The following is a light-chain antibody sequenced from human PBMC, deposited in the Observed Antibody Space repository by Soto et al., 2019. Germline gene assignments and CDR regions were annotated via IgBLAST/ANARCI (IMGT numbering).Light chain of an antibody. CDR3: QHDNSYSEA. V-gene: IGKV1-39*01. Sequence: DTQMTQSTSSLSVSVGDRVTITCRTSQSISTYLNWYQQKPGKPPKVLIYAASSLQSGVPSRFSGSGSGTDFTLTISRLQPDDFVTYYCQHDNSYSEAFGQGTKVDIK. J-gene: IGKJ1*01. CDR2: AAS. CDR1: QSISTY.